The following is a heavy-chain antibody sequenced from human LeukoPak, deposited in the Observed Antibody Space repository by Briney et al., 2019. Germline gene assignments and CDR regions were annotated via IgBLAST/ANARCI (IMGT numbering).Heavy chain of an antibody. V-gene: IGHV1-69*01. CDR3: ARALSRWIQLWSDAFDI. CDR1: GGTFSSYA. D-gene: IGHD5-18*01. CDR2: IIPIFGTA. J-gene: IGHJ3*02. Sequence: SVKVSCKASGGTFSSYASSWVRQAPGQGLEWMGGIIPIFGTANYAQKFQGRVTITADESTSTAYMELSSLRSEDTAVYYCARALSRWIQLWSDAFDIWGQGTMVTVSS.